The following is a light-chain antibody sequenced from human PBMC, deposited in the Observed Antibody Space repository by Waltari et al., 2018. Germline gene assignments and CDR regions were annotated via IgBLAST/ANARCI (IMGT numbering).Light chain of an antibody. CDR3: ATWDARLTAVV. CDR2: SNA. J-gene: IGLJ2*01. Sequence: QSVVTQSPSVSGAPGQRVTISCSGSNSNVGSSTLNWYQKVPGAAPRLLIYSNAQRPSGVPDRFSAAKSGTSASLAISGLQSEDEADDYCATWDARLTAVVFGGGTKVTVL. V-gene: IGLV1-44*01. CDR1: NSNVGSST.